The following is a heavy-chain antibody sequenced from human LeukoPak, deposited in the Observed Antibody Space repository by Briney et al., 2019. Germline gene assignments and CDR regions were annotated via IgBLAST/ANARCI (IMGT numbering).Heavy chain of an antibody. V-gene: IGHV4-39*07. J-gene: IGHJ2*01. CDR1: GGSISSSSYY. CDR3: ARDPRDWYFDL. CDR2: IYYSGST. Sequence: SETLSLTCTVSGGSISSSSYYWGWIRQPPGKGLEWTGSIYYSGSTYYNPSLKSRVTISVDTSKNQFSLKLSSVTAADTAVYYCARDPRDWYFDLWGRGTLVTVSS.